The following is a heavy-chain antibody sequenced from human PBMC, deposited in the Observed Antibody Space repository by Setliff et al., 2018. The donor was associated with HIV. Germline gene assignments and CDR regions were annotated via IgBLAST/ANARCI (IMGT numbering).Heavy chain of an antibody. CDR2: IHPRDSDT. Sequence: PGESLKISCKGFGYSFTSYLIAWVRQTPGKGLEWMGNIHPRDSDTRYSPSFQGQVTLSVDRSISTAYLQWSNLKASDTAMYYCARLSKSTSGWDNWFDPWGQGTLVTVSS. CDR3: ARLSKSTSGWDNWFDP. CDR1: GYSFTSYL. D-gene: IGHD6-19*01. V-gene: IGHV5-51*01. J-gene: IGHJ5*02.